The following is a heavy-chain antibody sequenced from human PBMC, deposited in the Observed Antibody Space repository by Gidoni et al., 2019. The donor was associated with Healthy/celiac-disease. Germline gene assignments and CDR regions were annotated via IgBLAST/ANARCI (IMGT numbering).Heavy chain of an antibody. V-gene: IGHV1-3*01. J-gene: IGHJ4*02. CDR1: GYTFTRYA. CDR2: INAGNGNT. CDR3: ARRGNYYDSSGYYYAG. Sequence: QVQLVQSGAEGKKPGASVKVSCKASGYTFTRYAMHWVRQAPGQRLEWMGGINAGNGNTKYSQKFQGRVTITRDTSASTAYMELSSLRSEDTAVYYCARRGNYYDSSGYYYAGWGQGTLVTVSS. D-gene: IGHD3-22*01.